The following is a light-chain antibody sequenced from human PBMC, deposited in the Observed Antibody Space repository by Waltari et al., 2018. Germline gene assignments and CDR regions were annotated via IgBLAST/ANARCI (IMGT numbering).Light chain of an antibody. CDR1: QSVSRT. CDR3: QHYRSLPVT. V-gene: IGKV3-20*01. Sequence: EIVLTQSQGTLSLSPGERVTLSCRASQSVSRTLAWDQQKPGQAPRLLIYGASIRATGIPDRFSGSGSGTDFSLTISRLEPEDFAVYYCQHYRSLPVTFGQGTKVEIK. CDR2: GAS. J-gene: IGKJ1*01.